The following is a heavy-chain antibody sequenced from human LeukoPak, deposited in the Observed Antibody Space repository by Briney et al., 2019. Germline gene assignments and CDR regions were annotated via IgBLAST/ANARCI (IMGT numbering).Heavy chain of an antibody. V-gene: IGHV3-74*01. J-gene: IGHJ4*02. D-gene: IGHD2-2*01. CDR2: INSDGSST. CDR1: GFTSSSYW. CDR3: ARGSPSWEDFDY. Sequence: GGSLRLSCAASGFTSSSYWMHWVRQAPGKGLVWVSRINSDGSSTSYADSVKGRFTISRDNAKNTLYLQMNSLRAEDTAVYYCARGSPSWEDFDYWGQGTLVTVSS.